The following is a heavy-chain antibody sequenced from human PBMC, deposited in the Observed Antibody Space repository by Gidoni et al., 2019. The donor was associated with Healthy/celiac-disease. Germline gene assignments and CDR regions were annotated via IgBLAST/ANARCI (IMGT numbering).Heavy chain of an antibody. CDR1: GGSLSSYY. D-gene: IGHD6-6*01. V-gene: IGHV4-59*01. CDR2: IYYSGST. CDR3: ARGGEYHYYYGMDV. J-gene: IGHJ6*02. Sequence: QVQLQESGPGLVKPSETLSLTCTVSGGSLSSYYWSWIRQPPGKGLEWIGYIYYSGSTNYNPSLKSRVTISVDTSKNQFSLKLSSVTAADTAVYYCARGGEYHYYYGMDVWGQGTTVTVSS.